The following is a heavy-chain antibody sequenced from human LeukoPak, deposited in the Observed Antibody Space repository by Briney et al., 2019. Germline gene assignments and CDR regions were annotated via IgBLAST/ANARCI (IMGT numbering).Heavy chain of an antibody. CDR2: ISSSGSTI. D-gene: IGHD3-16*02. CDR3: ARSLHTDRDHAYFDY. V-gene: IGHV3-11*01. Sequence: GGSLRLSCAASGFTFSDYYMSWIRQAPGKGLEWVSYISSSGSTIYYADSVKGRFTISRDNAKNSLYLQMNSLRAEDTAVYYCARSLHTDRDHAYFDYWGQGTLVTVSS. CDR1: GFTFSDYY. J-gene: IGHJ4*02.